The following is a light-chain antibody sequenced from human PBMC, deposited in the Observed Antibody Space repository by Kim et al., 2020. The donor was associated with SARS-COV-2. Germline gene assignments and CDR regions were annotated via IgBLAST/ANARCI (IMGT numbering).Light chain of an antibody. J-gene: IGKJ1*01. CDR1: QSISSW. Sequence: DIQMTQSPSTLSACVGDRVTITCRASQSISSWLAWYQQKPGKAPKLLIYKASSLDSGVPSRFSGSGSGTEFTLTISSLQPDDFATYHCQQYNSFSWTFGQGTKVDIK. CDR2: KAS. CDR3: QQYNSFSWT. V-gene: IGKV1-5*03.